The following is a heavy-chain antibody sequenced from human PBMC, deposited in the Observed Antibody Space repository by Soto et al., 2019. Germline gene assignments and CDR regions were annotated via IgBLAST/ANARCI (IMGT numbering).Heavy chain of an antibody. CDR1: GFTFSDYY. CDR3: ARDHRGTTGTFWSGYYRGWYYYYGMDV. Sequence: QVQLVESGGGLVKPGGSLRLSCAASGFTFSDYYMSWIRQAPGKGLEWVSYISSSSSYTNYEDSVKGRFTISRDNAKNSLYLQMNSLRAEDTAVYYCARDHRGTTGTFWSGYYRGWYYYYGMDVWGQGTTVTVSS. J-gene: IGHJ6*02. CDR2: ISSSSSYT. D-gene: IGHD3-3*01. V-gene: IGHV3-11*06.